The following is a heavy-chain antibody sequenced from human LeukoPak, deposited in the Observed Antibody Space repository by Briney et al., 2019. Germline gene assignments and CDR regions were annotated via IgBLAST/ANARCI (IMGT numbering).Heavy chain of an antibody. J-gene: IGHJ4*02. CDR1: GYSISSGYY. V-gene: IGHV4-38-2*02. CDR3: ARNYYDSSPPDY. Sequence: SETLSLTCTVSGYSISSGYYWGWIRQPPGKGLEWIGSIYHSGSTYYNPSHKSRVTISVDTSKNQFSLKLSSVTAADTAVYYCARNYYDSSPPDYWGQGTLVTVSS. CDR2: IYHSGST. D-gene: IGHD3-22*01.